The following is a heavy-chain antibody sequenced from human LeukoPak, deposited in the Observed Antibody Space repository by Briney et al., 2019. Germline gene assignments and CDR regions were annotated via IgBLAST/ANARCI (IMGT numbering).Heavy chain of an antibody. Sequence: ASVKVSCKASGYPFTGYYMHWVRQAPGQGLEWMGLINPSGGSTNYAQKFQGRVTMTREMSTSTVYMELSSLRSEDTAVYYCARESGSYRYYFDFWGQGTLVPVSS. CDR3: ARESGSYRYYFDF. D-gene: IGHD1-26*01. V-gene: IGHV1-46*01. CDR1: GYPFTGYY. J-gene: IGHJ4*02. CDR2: INPSGGST.